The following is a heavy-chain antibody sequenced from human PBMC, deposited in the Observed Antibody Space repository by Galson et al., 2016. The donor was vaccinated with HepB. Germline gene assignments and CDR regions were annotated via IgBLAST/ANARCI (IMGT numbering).Heavy chain of an antibody. V-gene: IGHV3-30*18. Sequence: SLRLSCAASGFSFGSYAMHWVRQTPAKGLEWVAVISGDGTNKYYADSVKGRFTISRDNSKSTLYLQMSSLRADDTAVYSCAKKGYSSGKFDAFEIWGQGTVVTVSS. D-gene: IGHD6-19*01. CDR3: AKKGYSSGKFDAFEI. CDR1: GFSFGSYA. CDR2: ISGDGTNK. J-gene: IGHJ3*02.